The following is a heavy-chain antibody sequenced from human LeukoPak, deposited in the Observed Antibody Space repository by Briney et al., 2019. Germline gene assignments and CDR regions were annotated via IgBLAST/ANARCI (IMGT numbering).Heavy chain of an antibody. CDR1: GFNFSSYW. J-gene: IGHJ4*02. V-gene: IGHV3-7*05. CDR2: IKQDGGEK. CDR3: AKGGGPYHLPTDY. Sequence: GGSLRLSCAASGFNFSSYWISWVRQAPGKGLEWVANIKQDGGEKYYVDSVRGRFTISRDNAKNSLYLQMNSLRSEDTAVYYCAKGGGPYHLPTDYWGQGTLVTVSS. D-gene: IGHD2-2*01.